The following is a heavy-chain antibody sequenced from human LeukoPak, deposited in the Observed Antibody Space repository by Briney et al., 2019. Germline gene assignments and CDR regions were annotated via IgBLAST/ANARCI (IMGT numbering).Heavy chain of an antibody. J-gene: IGHJ5*02. V-gene: IGHV3-21*01. CDR3: ARGLYSSSWYLPSYNWFDP. Sequence: PGGSLRLSCAASGFNFSLYTMIWVRQAPGKGLEWVSSISSSSRYIDSADSLKGRFTISRDNAKNSLYLQMNSLRAEDTAVYYCARGLYSSSWYLPSYNWFDPWGQGTLVTVSS. CDR2: ISSSSRYI. CDR1: GFNFSLYT. D-gene: IGHD6-13*01.